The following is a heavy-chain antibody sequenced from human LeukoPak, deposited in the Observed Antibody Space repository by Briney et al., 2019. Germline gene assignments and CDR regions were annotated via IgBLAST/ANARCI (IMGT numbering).Heavy chain of an antibody. CDR2: ICSDGGCT. CDR3: ARWGYYSNYDY. V-gene: IGHV3-64*01. J-gene: IGHJ4*02. D-gene: IGHD4-11*01. CDR1: GFTFSSFA. Sequence: GGSLRLSCAASGFTFSSFAMHWVRQAPGKQLEYVSAICSDGGCTYYANSVKGGFTISRDNSKNTLYLQMGSLRAEDMAVYYCARWGYYSNYDYWGQGTLVTVSS.